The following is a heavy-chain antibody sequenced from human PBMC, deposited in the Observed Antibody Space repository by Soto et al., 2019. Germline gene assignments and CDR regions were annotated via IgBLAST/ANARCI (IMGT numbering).Heavy chain of an antibody. D-gene: IGHD2-2*01. V-gene: IGHV1-69*06. CDR2: IIPIFGTA. Sequence: GASVKVSCKASGGTFSSYAISWVRQAPGQGLEWMGGIIPIFGTANCAQKFQGRVTITADKSTSTAYMELSSLRSEDTAVYYCATPVPEVVPAAAHWFDPWGQGTLVTVSS. CDR1: GGTFSSYA. J-gene: IGHJ5*02. CDR3: ATPVPEVVPAAAHWFDP.